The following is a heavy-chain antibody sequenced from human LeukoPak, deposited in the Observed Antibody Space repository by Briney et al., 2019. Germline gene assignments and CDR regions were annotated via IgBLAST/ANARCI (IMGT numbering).Heavy chain of an antibody. CDR1: GGSISSGGYS. D-gene: IGHD3-10*01. J-gene: IGHJ4*02. Sequence: SETLSLTCAVSGGSISSGGYSWRWIRQPPGKGLEWIGYIYHSGSTYYNPSLKSRVTISVDRSKNQFSLKLSSVTAADTAVYYCARGTNYYGSGRHFDYWGQGTLVTVSS. CDR3: ARGTNYYGSGRHFDY. CDR2: IYHSGST. V-gene: IGHV4-30-2*01.